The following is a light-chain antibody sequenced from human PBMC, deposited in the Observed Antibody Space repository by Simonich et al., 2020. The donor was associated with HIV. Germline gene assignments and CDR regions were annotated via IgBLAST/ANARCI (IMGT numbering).Light chain of an antibody. CDR2: QDS. J-gene: IGLJ3*02. CDR1: KLGDKY. V-gene: IGLV3-1*01. CDR3: QAWDSSTAQV. Sequence: SYELTQPPSVSVSPGQKASITCSGVKLGDKYACWYLQKPGQSPVLVIYQDSKRPSGIPGRFSGSNSGNTATLTISGTQAMDEADYYCQAWDSSTAQVFGGGTKLTVL.